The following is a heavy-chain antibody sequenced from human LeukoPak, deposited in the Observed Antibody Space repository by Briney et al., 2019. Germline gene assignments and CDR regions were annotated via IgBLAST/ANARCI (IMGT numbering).Heavy chain of an antibody. CDR3: ARDPYDSSGYYGVDEFDY. J-gene: IGHJ4*02. D-gene: IGHD3-22*01. CDR1: GYTFTSYG. Sequence: ASVKVSCKASGYTFTSYGISWVRQAPGQGLEWMGWISAYNGNTNYAQKLQGRVTMTTDTSTSTAYMELRSLRSDDTAVHYCARDPYDSSGYYGVDEFDYWGQGTLVTVS. CDR2: ISAYNGNT. V-gene: IGHV1-18*01.